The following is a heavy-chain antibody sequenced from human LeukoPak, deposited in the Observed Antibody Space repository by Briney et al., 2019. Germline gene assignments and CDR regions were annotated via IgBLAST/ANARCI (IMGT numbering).Heavy chain of an antibody. CDR2: ITTSGSNK. Sequence: GGSLRLSCAASGFTFSSSPMSWVGQAQGKGLEGVSAITTSGSNKFYADPVRGPYTISRDNSKNTLYLQMNSLRAEDTAVYYCAKRLESGADYYDYWGQGTLVTVSS. V-gene: IGHV3-23*01. D-gene: IGHD2/OR15-2a*01. CDR1: GFTFSSSP. J-gene: IGHJ4*02. CDR3: AKRLESGADYYDY.